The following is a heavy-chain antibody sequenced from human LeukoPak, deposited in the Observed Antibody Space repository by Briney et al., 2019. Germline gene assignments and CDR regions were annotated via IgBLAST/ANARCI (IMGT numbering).Heavy chain of an antibody. V-gene: IGHV3-11*01. D-gene: IGHD4-11*01. CDR3: ARDGEDYSIYFDY. J-gene: IGHJ4*02. CDR2: ISSGGSTI. Sequence: GGSLRLSCAASGFTFSDYYMSWIRQAPGKGLEWVSYISSGGSTIYYADSVKGRFTISRDNAKNSLYLQMNSLRAEDTAVYYCARDGEDYSIYFDYWGQGTLVTVSS. CDR1: GFTFSDYY.